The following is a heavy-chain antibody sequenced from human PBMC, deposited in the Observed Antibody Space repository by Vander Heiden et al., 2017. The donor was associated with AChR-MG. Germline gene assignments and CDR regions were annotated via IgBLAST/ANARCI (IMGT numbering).Heavy chain of an antibody. V-gene: IGHV3-33*01. Sequence: QVQLVESGGGVVQPGTSLRLSCAASGFTFSDYGMHWVRQVPGKGLEWVAIIWYDGTNKYYGDSVKGRFTISRDNSNNTLFLQMNSLRAEDTAVYYCVRDRVVNLYDYWGQGTLVTGSS. D-gene: IGHD2-2*02. CDR1: GFTFSDYG. J-gene: IGHJ4*02. CDR2: IWYDGTNK. CDR3: VRDRVVNLYDY.